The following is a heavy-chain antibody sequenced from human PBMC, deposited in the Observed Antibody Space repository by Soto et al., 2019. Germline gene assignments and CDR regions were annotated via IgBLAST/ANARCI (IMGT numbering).Heavy chain of an antibody. V-gene: IGHV4-39*01. Sequence: LSLTCIVACESISSSSYYLGWIRQPPGKGLEWIGSIYYSGRTYYNPSFKSRVTISIDTSKNQFSLKLSSVTATDTAVYYCARQRTTVVTQAYFDHWGQGALVTVSS. CDR3: ARQRTTVVTQAYFDH. CDR1: CESISSSSYY. J-gene: IGHJ4*02. D-gene: IGHD2-21*02. CDR2: IYYSGRT.